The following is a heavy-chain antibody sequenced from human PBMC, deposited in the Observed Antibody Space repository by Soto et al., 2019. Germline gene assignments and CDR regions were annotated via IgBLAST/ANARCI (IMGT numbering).Heavy chain of an antibody. D-gene: IGHD5-18*01. J-gene: IGHJ4*02. Sequence: LSETLSLTCTVSGGSIRSYYWTWIRQPPGKGLEWLGYIFYSGSTFYNPSLKSRVTISIHTSKSQFSLQLTSVTAADTAVYYCARGAADTDMVDSWGQGTLVTVSS. CDR2: IFYSGST. V-gene: IGHV4-59*01. CDR3: ARGAADTDMVDS. CDR1: GGSIRSYY.